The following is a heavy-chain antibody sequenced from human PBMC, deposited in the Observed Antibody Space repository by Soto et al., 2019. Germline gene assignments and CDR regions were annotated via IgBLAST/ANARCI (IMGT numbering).Heavy chain of an antibody. CDR2: IYYSGST. CDR1: GGSISSYY. D-gene: IGHD2-2*01. Sequence: QVQLQESGPGLVKPSETLSLTCTVSGGSISSYYWSWIRQPPGKGLEWIGYIYYSGSTNYNPSLKSRVPISVDTSKNQFSLKLSSVTAADTAVYYCARGSTSCCPERIDYWGQGTLVTVSS. V-gene: IGHV4-59*01. J-gene: IGHJ4*02. CDR3: ARGSTSCCPERIDY.